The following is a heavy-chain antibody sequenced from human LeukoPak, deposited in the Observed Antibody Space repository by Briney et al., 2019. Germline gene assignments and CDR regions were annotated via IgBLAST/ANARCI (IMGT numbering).Heavy chain of an antibody. D-gene: IGHD1-7*01. CDR2: IIAYNGNT. CDR3: AGAELSRAKQFVY. CDR1: GYAFTSYG. J-gene: IGHJ4*02. Sequence: ASVKVSCKASGYAFTSYGITWVRQAPGQGLEWMGWIIAYNGNTHYAQKFQGRVTMTTDTSTSTSYMELRSLSSDDTAVYYCAGAELSRAKQFVYWGQGTLVTVSS. V-gene: IGHV1-18*01.